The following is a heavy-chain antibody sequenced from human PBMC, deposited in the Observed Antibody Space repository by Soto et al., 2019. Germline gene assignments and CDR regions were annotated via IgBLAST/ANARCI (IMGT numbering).Heavy chain of an antibody. CDR2: IWYDGSNK. V-gene: IGHV3-33*01. CDR1: GFTFSSYG. D-gene: IGHD4-17*01. J-gene: IGHJ5*02. CDR3: ARDYDGDYVGWFDP. Sequence: QVQLVESGGGVVQPGRSLRLSCAASGFTFSSYGMHWVRQAPGKGLEWVAVIWYDGSNKYYADSVKGRFTISRDNSKNTLYLQMNSLRAEDTAVYYCARDYDGDYVGWFDPWGQGTPVTVSS.